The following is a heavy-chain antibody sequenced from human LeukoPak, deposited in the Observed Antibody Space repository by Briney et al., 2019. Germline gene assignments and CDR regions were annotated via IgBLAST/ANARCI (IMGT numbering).Heavy chain of an antibody. Sequence: GGSLRLSCAASGFTVSSNYMSWVRQAPGKGLEWVSVIYSGGSTYYADSVKGRFTISRDNSKNTLYLQMNSLRAEDTAVYYCARLGIVGATEGDYWGQGTLVTVSS. CDR1: GFTVSSNY. CDR2: IYSGGST. J-gene: IGHJ4*02. CDR3: ARLGIVGATEGDY. V-gene: IGHV3-66*01. D-gene: IGHD1-26*01.